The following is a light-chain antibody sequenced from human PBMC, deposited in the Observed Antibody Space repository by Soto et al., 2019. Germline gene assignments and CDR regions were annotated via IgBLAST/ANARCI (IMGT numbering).Light chain of an antibody. CDR3: QVWDSSSHHVV. CDR2: YDS. CDR1: NIGSKS. Sequence: SYELTQPPSVSVAPGKTARITCGGNNIGSKSVHWYQQKPGQAPVLVIDYDSGRPSGIPERFSGSNSGNTATLTISRVEAEDEADYYCQVWDSSSHHVVFGGGTKLTVL. V-gene: IGLV3-21*04. J-gene: IGLJ3*02.